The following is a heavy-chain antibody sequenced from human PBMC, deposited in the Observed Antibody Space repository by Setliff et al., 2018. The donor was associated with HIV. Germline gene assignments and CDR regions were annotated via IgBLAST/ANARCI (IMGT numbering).Heavy chain of an antibody. CDR1: GVTISSHF. D-gene: IGHD4-17*01. V-gene: IGHV4-4*07. J-gene: IGHJ5*02. CDR3: ARDKEDDYGDYNWFDP. Sequence: SETLSLTCSVSGVTISSHFWTWIRQPAGKGLEWIGRAYTGGSTNYNPSLKSRVSMSVDTSKNQFYLHLSSVTAADTAMYYCARDKEDDYGDYNWFDPWGQGTLVTVSS. CDR2: AYTGGST.